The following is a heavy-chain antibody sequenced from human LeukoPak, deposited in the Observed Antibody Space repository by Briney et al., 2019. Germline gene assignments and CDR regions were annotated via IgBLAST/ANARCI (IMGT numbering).Heavy chain of an antibody. CDR3: AKDLDSSSSPGGFDY. D-gene: IGHD6-6*01. CDR2: ISWDGGST. Sequence: PGGSLRLSCAASGFTFDDYAMHLVRQAPGKGLEWVSLISWDGGSTYYADSVKGRFTISRDNSKNSLYLQMNSLRAEDTALYYCAKDLDSSSSPGGFDYWGQGTLVTVSS. J-gene: IGHJ4*02. V-gene: IGHV3-43D*04. CDR1: GFTFDDYA.